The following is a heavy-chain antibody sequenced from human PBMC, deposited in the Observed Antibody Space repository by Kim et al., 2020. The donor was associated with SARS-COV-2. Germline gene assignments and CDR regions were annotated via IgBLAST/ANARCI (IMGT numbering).Heavy chain of an antibody. V-gene: IGHV3-30-3*01. CDR3: ATLEYYFDY. CDR2: GSNK. D-gene: IGHD1-1*01. J-gene: IGHJ4*02. Sequence: GSNKYCADSVKGRITISSDNSKSTLYLQMNSLRTEDTAVYYCATLEYYFDYWGQGTLVAVSS.